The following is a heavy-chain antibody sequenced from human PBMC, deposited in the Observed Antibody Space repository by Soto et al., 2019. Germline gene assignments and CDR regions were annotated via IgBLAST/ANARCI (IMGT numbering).Heavy chain of an antibody. CDR1: GGSISSYY. V-gene: IGHV4-34*01. CDR2: INHSGST. CDR3: ARGGVVVITRDFDY. J-gene: IGHJ4*02. D-gene: IGHD3-22*01. Sequence: PSETLSLTCTVSGGSISSYYWSWIRQPPGKGLEWIGEINHSGSTNYNPSLKSRVTISVDTSKNQFSLKLSSVTAADTAVYYCARGGVVVITRDFDYWGQGTLVTVSS.